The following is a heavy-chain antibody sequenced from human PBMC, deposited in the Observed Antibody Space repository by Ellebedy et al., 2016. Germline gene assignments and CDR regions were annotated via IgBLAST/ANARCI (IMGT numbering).Heavy chain of an antibody. V-gene: IGHV1-46*04. CDR2: INPSGDST. J-gene: IGHJ4*02. D-gene: IGHD3-22*01. Sequence: ASVKVSCKASGYTFTSYYMHWVRQAPGQGLEWMGIINPSGDSTSYTQRLKGRVTVTRDTSTSTVYMELSSLRSEDTAVYYCASGYDSSGCLDYWGQGTMVTVSS. CDR1: GYTFTSYY. CDR3: ASGYDSSGCLDY.